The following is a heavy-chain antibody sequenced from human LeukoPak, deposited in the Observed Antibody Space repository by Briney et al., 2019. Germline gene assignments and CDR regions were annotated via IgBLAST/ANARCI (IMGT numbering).Heavy chain of an antibody. J-gene: IGHJ1*01. V-gene: IGHV3-7*05. D-gene: IGHD6-19*01. Sequence: GGSLRLSCSASGVIFNHYWMTCVPQAPGKGLEGLANIKQDGSEKYYVDSVQGRFIISRDNGKNSLYLQINRLRANDTALYYCAKGKAGTPDYLHHWGQGTLVTVSS. CDR2: IKQDGSEK. CDR3: AKGKAGTPDYLHH. CDR1: GVIFNHYW.